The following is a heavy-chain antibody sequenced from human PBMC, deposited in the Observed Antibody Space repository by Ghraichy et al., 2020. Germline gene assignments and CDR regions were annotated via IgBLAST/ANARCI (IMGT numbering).Heavy chain of an antibody. CDR1: GFTFSSYA. J-gene: IGHJ4*02. D-gene: IGHD4-23*01. Sequence: GESLNISCAASGFTFSSYAMSWVRQAPGKGLEWVSVISGSGGYTDYADSVKGRFTISRDNSKNTLYLQMNSLRAEDTAVYYCAKDYGGNPFDYWGQGTLVTVSS. V-gene: IGHV3-23*01. CDR2: ISGSGGYT. CDR3: AKDYGGNPFDY.